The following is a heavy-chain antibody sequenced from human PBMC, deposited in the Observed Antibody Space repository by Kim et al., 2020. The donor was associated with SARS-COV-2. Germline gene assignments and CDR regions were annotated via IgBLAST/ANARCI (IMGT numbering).Heavy chain of an antibody. CDR3: ARKEIYSGYSPSWFDP. J-gene: IGHJ5*02. CDR2: IIPIFGTA. V-gene: IGHV1-69*13. Sequence: SVKVSCKASGGTFSSYAISWVRQAPGQGLEWMGGIIPIFGTANYAQKFQGRVTITADESTSTAYMELSSLRSEDPAVYYCARKEIYSGYSPSWFDPWGQGTLVTVSS. CDR1: GGTFSSYA. D-gene: IGHD5-12*01.